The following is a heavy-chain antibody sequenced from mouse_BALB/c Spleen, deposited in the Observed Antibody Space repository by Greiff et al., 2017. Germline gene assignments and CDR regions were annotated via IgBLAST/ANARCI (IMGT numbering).Heavy chain of an antibody. CDR3: ARSPLVRAMDY. CDR1: GFNIKDTY. V-gene: IGHV14-3*02. J-gene: IGHJ4*01. Sequence: VQLQQSGAELVKPGASVKLSCTASGFNIKDTYMHWVKQRPEQGLEWIGRIDPANGNTKYDPKFKGKATLTVDESSSTAYMQLSSLTSEDSAVYYCARSPLVRAMDYWGQGTSVTVSS. CDR2: IDPANGNT.